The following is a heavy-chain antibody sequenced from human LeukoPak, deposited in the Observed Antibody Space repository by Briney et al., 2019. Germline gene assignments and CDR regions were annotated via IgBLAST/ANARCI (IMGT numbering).Heavy chain of an antibody. D-gene: IGHD6-19*01. CDR3: ASSPLIPSGWLGFDF. CDR2: IYHTGST. Sequence: SETLSLTCSVSGGSITSYYWSWIRQSPGKGLEWIGYIYHTGSTNDNPSLNSRVTVLVDTSKNQFSLKLRSLTAADTAVYYCASSPLIPSGWLGFDFWGQGTLVTVSS. V-gene: IGHV4-59*01. J-gene: IGHJ4*02. CDR1: GGSITSYY.